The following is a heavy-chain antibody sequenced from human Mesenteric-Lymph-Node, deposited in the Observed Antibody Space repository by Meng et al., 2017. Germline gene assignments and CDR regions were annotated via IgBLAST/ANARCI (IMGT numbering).Heavy chain of an antibody. CDR1: GFTFSSYW. V-gene: IGHV3-74*01. Sequence: GESLKISCAASGFTFSSYWMHWVRQAPGKGLVWVSRINSDGSSTSYADSVKGRFTISRDNAKNTLYLQMNSLRAEDTAVYYCAREGSSWPLKYYFDYWGQGTLVTVSS. CDR3: AREGSSWPLKYYFDY. D-gene: IGHD6-13*01. J-gene: IGHJ4*02. CDR2: INSDGSST.